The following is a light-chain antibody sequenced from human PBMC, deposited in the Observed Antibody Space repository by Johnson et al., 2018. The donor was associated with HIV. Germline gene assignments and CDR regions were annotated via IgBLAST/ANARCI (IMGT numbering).Light chain of an antibody. CDR1: SSNIGNNY. CDR3: GTWDSSLSAYV. CDR2: DNN. Sequence: QSVLTQPPSVSAAPGQKVTISCSGSSSNIGNNYVSWYQQLPGTAPKLLIYDNNKRPSGIPARFSGSKSGTSATLGITGLQTGEEADYYCGTWDSSLSAYVFGTGTKVTVL. V-gene: IGLV1-51*01. J-gene: IGLJ1*01.